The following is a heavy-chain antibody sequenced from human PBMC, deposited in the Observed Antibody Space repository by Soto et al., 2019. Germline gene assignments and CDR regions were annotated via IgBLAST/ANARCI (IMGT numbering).Heavy chain of an antibody. Sequence: SETLSLTCAVYGGSFSGYYWSWIRQPPGKGLEWIGEINHSGSTNYNPSLKSRVTISVDTSKNQFSLKLSSVTAADTAVYYCARDSRPATVTTWLVRGFDYWGQGTLVTVSS. CDR2: INHSGST. V-gene: IGHV4-34*01. CDR3: ARDSRPATVTTWLVRGFDY. J-gene: IGHJ4*02. CDR1: GGSFSGYY. D-gene: IGHD4-4*01.